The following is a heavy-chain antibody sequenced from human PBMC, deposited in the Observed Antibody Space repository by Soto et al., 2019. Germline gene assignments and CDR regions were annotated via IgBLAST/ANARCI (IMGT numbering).Heavy chain of an antibody. J-gene: IGHJ4*01. V-gene: IGHV4-34*01. Sequence: LSLTCAVYGGSFSGYYWNWISQPPGKGLEWIGEINHSGSTNYNPSLKSRVTISVDTSKNQFSLTLSSVTAADTAVYYCARGSNNRGVVVVVAAKGNDYWGHGTLVTVSS. CDR3: ARGSNNRGVVVVVAAKGNDY. CDR2: INHSGST. D-gene: IGHD2-15*01. CDR1: GGSFSGYY.